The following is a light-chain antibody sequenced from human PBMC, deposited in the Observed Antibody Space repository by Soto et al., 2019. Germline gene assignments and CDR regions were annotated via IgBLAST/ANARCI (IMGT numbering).Light chain of an antibody. V-gene: IGKV3-11*01. CDR1: QSLGGS. J-gene: IGKJ4*01. Sequence: EIVLTQSPATLSLSPGERATLSCRASQSLGGSLAWYQQKPGQAPRLLIYDGSTRATGIPARFXXXGSXTXXXXXXXXXDPEDFAVYYCQHRTSWPLSFGGGTRVEI. CDR2: DGS. CDR3: QHRTSWPLS.